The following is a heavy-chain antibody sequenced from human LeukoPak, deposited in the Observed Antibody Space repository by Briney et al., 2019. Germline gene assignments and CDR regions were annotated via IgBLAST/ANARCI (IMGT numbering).Heavy chain of an antibody. CDR1: GGSISSYY. Sequence: MPSETLSLTCTVSGGSISSYYWSWIRQPAGKGLEWIGRIYTSGSTHYNPSLKSRVTISVDTSKNQFSLKLSSVTAADTAVYYCARGKLSRVAVAGTYYFDYWGQGTLVTVSS. V-gene: IGHV4-4*07. J-gene: IGHJ4*02. CDR2: IYTSGST. D-gene: IGHD6-19*01. CDR3: ARGKLSRVAVAGTYYFDY.